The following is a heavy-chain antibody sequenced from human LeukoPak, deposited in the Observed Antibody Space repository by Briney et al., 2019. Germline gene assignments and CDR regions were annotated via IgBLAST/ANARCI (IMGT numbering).Heavy chain of an antibody. Sequence: SETLSLTCAVSGGSISSGGYSWSWIRQPPGKGLEWIGEINHSGSTNYNPSLKSRVTISVDTSKNQFSLKLSSVTAADTAVYYCARGPYYYDSSGYYRYYYGMDVWGQGTTVTVSS. CDR3: ARGPYYYDSSGYYRYYYGMDV. D-gene: IGHD3-22*01. CDR1: GGSISSGGYS. J-gene: IGHJ6*02. V-gene: IGHV4-34*01. CDR2: INHSGST.